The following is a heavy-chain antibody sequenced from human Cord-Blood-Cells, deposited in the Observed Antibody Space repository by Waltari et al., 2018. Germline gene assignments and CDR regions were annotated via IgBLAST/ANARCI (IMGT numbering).Heavy chain of an antibody. D-gene: IGHD3-3*01. Sequence: QVQLVQSGAAVKKPEASVKVSCKASGYTFTGYYMHWVRPAPGQGLEWMGWINPNSGGTNYAQKFQGRVTMTRDTSISTAYMELSRLRSDDTAVYYCARDRGTIFGVVINYWGQGTLVTVSS. CDR3: ARDRGTIFGVVINY. V-gene: IGHV1-2*02. J-gene: IGHJ4*02. CDR2: INPNSGGT. CDR1: GYTFTGYY.